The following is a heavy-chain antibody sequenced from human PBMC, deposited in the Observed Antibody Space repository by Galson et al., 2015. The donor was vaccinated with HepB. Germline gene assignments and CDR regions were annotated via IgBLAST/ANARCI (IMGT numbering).Heavy chain of an antibody. D-gene: IGHD5-24*01. J-gene: IGHJ4*02. CDR2: IRSKAYGGTT. Sequence: SLRLSCAASGFTFGDYAMSWFRQAPGKGLEWVGFIRSKAYGGTTEYAASVKGRFTISRDDSKSIAYLQMNSLKTEDTAVYYCTRGWVEMATILHDYWGQGTLVTVSS. CDR1: GFTFGDYA. CDR3: TRGWVEMATILHDY. V-gene: IGHV3-49*03.